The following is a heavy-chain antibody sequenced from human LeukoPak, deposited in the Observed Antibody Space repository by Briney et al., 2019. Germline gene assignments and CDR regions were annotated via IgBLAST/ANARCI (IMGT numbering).Heavy chain of an antibody. Sequence: SETLSLTCTVSGGSISSGDYYWSWIRQPPGKGLEWIGSIYYTGSTYDNPSLKSRVTISVDTSENQFSLKLSSVTAADTAVYYCARRGGSGRAFDYWGQGTLVTVSS. CDR3: ARRGGSGRAFDY. D-gene: IGHD1-26*01. CDR1: GGSISSGDYY. CDR2: IYYTGST. J-gene: IGHJ4*02. V-gene: IGHV4-39*01.